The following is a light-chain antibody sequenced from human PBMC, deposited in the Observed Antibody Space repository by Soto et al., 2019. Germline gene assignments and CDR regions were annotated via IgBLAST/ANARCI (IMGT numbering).Light chain of an antibody. CDR2: GAS. V-gene: IGKV3-15*01. Sequence: EIVMMQSPATLSVSPRERATLSCRASQALGNNLAWYQHKPGQAPRLLIYGASTRATGVPVRFSGSGSETEFTVSISSLQYDGLAVYYCQRYTNWAYTFGQGTKLEIK. CDR1: QALGNN. CDR3: QRYTNWAYT. J-gene: IGKJ2*01.